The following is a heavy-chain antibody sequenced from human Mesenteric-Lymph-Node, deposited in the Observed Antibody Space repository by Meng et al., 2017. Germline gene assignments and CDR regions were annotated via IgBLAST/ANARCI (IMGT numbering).Heavy chain of an antibody. CDR3: AGPNSITPDAFDI. V-gene: IGHV4-4*02. CDR2: IYHSGST. J-gene: IGHJ3*02. CDR1: GGSFSGSNW. D-gene: IGHD3-10*01. Sequence: SETLSLTCAASGGSFSGSNWWTWVRQPPGKGLEWIGEIYHSGSTNYNPSLKSRVTISVDKSKNQFSLKLSSVTAADTAVYYCAGPNSITPDAFDIWGQGTMVTVSS.